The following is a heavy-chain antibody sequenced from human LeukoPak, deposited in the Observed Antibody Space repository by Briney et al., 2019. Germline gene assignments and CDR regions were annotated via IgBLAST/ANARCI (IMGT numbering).Heavy chain of an antibody. V-gene: IGHV1-2*02. J-gene: IGHJ5*02. CDR1: GYTFTGYY. CDR2: INPNSGGT. CDR3: ARVRGYGSGKNWFDP. Sequence: ASVEVSCKASGYTFTGYYMHWVRQAPGQGLEWMGWINPNSGGTNYAQKFQGRVTMTRDTSISTAYMELSRLRSDDTAVYYCARVRGYGSGKNWFDPWGQGTLVTVSS. D-gene: IGHD3-10*01.